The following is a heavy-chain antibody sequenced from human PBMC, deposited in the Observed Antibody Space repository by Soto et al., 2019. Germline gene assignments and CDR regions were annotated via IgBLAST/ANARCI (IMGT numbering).Heavy chain of an antibody. D-gene: IGHD2-15*01. J-gene: IGHJ6*03. CDR1: GFLFTSYA. Sequence: GGSLRLSCAASGFLFTSYAMSWVRQAPGKGLEWVSSISGSGSSTHYADPVKGRFTISRDNSKDTLYLQMNSLGADDTAVYYCAESPKYCSGGSCYYHYYMDVWGKGTTVTVSS. CDR2: ISGSGSST. V-gene: IGHV3-23*01. CDR3: AESPKYCSGGSCYYHYYMDV.